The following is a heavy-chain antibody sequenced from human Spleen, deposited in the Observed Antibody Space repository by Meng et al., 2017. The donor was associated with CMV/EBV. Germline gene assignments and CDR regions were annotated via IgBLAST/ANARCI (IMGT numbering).Heavy chain of an antibody. D-gene: IGHD3-22*01. CDR1: FSSYS. J-gene: IGHJ4*02. Sequence: FSSYSLHSFRQAPGKGLEWVALISYDGSHKDYSDSVKGRFTISRDNSKNTLYLQMNSLRPEDTAVYYCTRDLPISRDRYDSCGLDYWGQGALVTVSS. CDR3: TRDLPISRDRYDSCGLDY. V-gene: IGHV3-30-3*01. CDR2: ISYDGSHK.